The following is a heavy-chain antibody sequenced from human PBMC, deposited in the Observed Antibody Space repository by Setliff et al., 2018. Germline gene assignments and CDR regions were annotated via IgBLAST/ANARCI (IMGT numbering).Heavy chain of an antibody. Sequence: ASVKVSCKASGGMSGTYSISWVRQAPGQGLEWMGAIIPIFGTPNYAQKFQGRVTITADESTSTGYMELRSLRSDDTAVYYCARELRSPYWHLDSWGQGTQVTVSS. V-gene: IGHV1-69*13. CDR2: IIPIFGTP. J-gene: IGHJ5*01. CDR3: ARELRSPYWHLDS. CDR1: GGMSGTYS. D-gene: IGHD3-16*01.